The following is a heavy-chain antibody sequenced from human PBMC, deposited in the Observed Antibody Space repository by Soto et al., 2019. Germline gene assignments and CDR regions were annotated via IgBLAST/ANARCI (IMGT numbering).Heavy chain of an antibody. Sequence: SETLSLTCTVSGGSISGGGYYWSWVRQHPGKGLEWLGYIYYSAITFYNPSLKSRLAISLDTSQNQFSLRLTSITAADTAVYYCARAGGYDYVWGSYRPNWFDPWAQRTLVTVSS. J-gene: IGHJ5*02. CDR2: IYYSAIT. CDR3: ARAGGYDYVWGSYRPNWFDP. CDR1: GGSISGGGYY. D-gene: IGHD3-16*02. V-gene: IGHV4-31*03.